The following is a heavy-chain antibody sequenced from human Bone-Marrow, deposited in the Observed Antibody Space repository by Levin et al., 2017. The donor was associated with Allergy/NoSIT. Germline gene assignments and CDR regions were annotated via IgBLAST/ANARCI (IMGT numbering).Heavy chain of an antibody. CDR2: SWNDGSYE. Sequence: PGGSLRLSCAASGLIIGTYGMHWVRQAPGKGPEWVAVSWNDGSYEMYGDSVKGRFTISRDNSKSMLFLQMTSLRVEDTAVYYCATGRGSLYLDAFDLWGQGTMVTVSS. CDR3: ATGRGSLYLDAFDL. CDR1: GLIIGTYG. V-gene: IGHV3-33*03. J-gene: IGHJ3*01. D-gene: IGHD2-2*02.